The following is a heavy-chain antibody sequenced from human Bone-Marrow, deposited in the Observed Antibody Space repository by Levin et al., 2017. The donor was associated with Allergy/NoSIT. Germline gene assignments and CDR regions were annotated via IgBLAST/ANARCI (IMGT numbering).Heavy chain of an antibody. Sequence: GGSLRLSCAVSGFSVSSSYMSWVRQAPGTGLEWVSMVYSDGTTLYADSVKGRFTISRDTSKNILYLQMSSLRAEDTAVYYCARDRGDYDILTGYTDWGQGTLVTVSS. CDR2: VYSDGTT. D-gene: IGHD3-9*01. CDR1: GFSVSSSY. CDR3: ARDRGDYDILTGYTD. V-gene: IGHV3-53*01. J-gene: IGHJ4*01.